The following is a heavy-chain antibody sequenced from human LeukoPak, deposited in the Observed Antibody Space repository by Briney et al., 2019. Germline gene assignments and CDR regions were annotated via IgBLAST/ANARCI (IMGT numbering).Heavy chain of an antibody. J-gene: IGHJ4*02. D-gene: IGHD3-22*01. CDR1: GYTFTGYY. V-gene: IGHV1-2*02. CDR2: MNPNSGGT. Sequence: ASVKVSCKTSGYTFTGYYMHWVRQAPGQGLEWMGWMNPNSGGTNYAQKFQGRVTMTRDTSISTAYMDLSSLRSDDTAVYYCARVPYYYNKDYFDYWGQGTLVTVSS. CDR3: ARVPYYYNKDYFDY.